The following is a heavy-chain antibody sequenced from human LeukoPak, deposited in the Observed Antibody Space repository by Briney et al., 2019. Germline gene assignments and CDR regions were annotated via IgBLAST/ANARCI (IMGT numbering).Heavy chain of an antibody. V-gene: IGHV1-2*02. CDR2: INPNSGGT. D-gene: IGHD2-2*01. Sequence: ASVKVSCKASGYTFTGYYMHWVRQAPGQGLEWMGWINPNSGGTNYAQKFQGRVTMTRDTSISTAYMELSRLRSGDTAVYYCARVVCSSTSCYDAFDIWGQGTMVTVSS. CDR3: ARVVCSSTSCYDAFDI. J-gene: IGHJ3*02. CDR1: GYTFTGYY.